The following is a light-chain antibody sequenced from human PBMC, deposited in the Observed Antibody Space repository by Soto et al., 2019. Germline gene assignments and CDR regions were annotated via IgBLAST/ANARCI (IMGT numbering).Light chain of an antibody. CDR3: QHFYTYPHT. J-gene: IGKJ2*01. CDR2: AAF. V-gene: IGKV1-39*01. CDR1: QTINTY. Sequence: DIQMTQSPSSLSASVGDRVTITCRASQTINTYLNWYQQKLGKAPKLLIYAAFTLQSGVPSRFSGSGSGTDFTLTISSLQPEDFATYYCQHFYTYPHTFGQGTKVEV.